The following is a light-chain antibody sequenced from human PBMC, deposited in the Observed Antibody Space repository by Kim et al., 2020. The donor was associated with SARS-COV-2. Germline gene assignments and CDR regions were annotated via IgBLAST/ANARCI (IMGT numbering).Light chain of an antibody. CDR1: KLGDKY. J-gene: IGLJ3*02. CDR3: QTWDNHTWV. CDR2: QDT. Sequence: SYELTHPPSESVSPGQTASISCSGDKLGDKYASWYQHRPGQAPLLLIYQDTQRASEIPARFSGSTSGDTATLTISGAQAMDEADYYCQTWDNHTWVFGGGTQLTVL. V-gene: IGLV3-1*01.